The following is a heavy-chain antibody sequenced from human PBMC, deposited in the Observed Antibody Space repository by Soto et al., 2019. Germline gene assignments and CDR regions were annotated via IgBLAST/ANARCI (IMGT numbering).Heavy chain of an antibody. Sequence: GASVKVSCKASGYTFTSYAMHWVRQAPGQRLEWMGWINAGNGNTKYSQKFQGRVTITRDTSASTAYMELSSLRSEDTAVYYCARDLGGLYDYGWGSYRYSGYFDYWGQGTLVTVSS. CDR2: INAGNGNT. J-gene: IGHJ4*01. CDR3: ARDLGGLYDYGWGSYRYSGYFDY. CDR1: GYTFTSYA. D-gene: IGHD3-16*02. V-gene: IGHV1-3*01.